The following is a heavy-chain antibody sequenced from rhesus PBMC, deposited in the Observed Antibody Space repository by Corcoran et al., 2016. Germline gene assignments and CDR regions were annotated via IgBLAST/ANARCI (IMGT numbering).Heavy chain of an antibody. CDR3: ARARRGSGWYFDL. D-gene: IGHD6-31*01. V-gene: IGHV4-127*01. J-gene: IGHJ2*01. Sequence: QLQLQESGPGLVKPSETLSVTCAVSGYSISSGYGWSWIRQPPGKGLELIGYIGGRSGSTNYNPSLKSRVTISKDTAKNQFSLKLSSVTAADTAVYYCARARRGSGWYFDLWGPCTPITISS. CDR2: IGGRSGST. CDR1: GYSISSGYG.